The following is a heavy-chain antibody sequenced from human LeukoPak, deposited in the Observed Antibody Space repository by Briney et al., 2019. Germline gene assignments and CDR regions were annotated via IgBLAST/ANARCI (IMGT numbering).Heavy chain of an antibody. CDR1: GGSFSGYY. CDR3: ARERIQLCDY. Sequence: SETLSLTCAVYGGSFSGYYWSWIRQPPGKGLEWIGEINHSGSTNYNPSLKSRVTISVDTSKNQFSLRLSSVTAADTAVYYCARERIQLCDYWGQGTLVTVSS. V-gene: IGHV4-34*01. D-gene: IGHD5-18*01. J-gene: IGHJ4*02. CDR2: INHSGST.